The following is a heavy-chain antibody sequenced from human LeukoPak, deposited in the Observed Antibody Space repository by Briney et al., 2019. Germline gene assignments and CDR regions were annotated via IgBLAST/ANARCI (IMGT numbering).Heavy chain of an antibody. CDR1: GGSISSGGYS. D-gene: IGHD5-18*01. Sequence: PSQTLSLTCAVSGGSISSGGYSWSWIRQPPGKGLEWIGYIYYSGSTNYNPSLKSRVTISVDTSKNQFSLKLSSVTAADTAVYYCARRGYSYYFDYWGQGTLVTVSS. V-gene: IGHV4-61*08. CDR2: IYYSGST. J-gene: IGHJ4*02. CDR3: ARRGYSYYFDY.